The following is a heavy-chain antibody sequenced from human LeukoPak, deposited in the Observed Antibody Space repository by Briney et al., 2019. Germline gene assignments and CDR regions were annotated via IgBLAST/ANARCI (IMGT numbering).Heavy chain of an antibody. D-gene: IGHD3-3*01. J-gene: IGHJ4*02. CDR3: NREDMYYDFWSGLDY. V-gene: IGHV3-49*03. Sequence: PGGSLRLSCAASGFTFSDYYLTWIRQAPGKGLEWVGFIRSKVYGGTTEYAASVKGRFSISRDDSKSIAYLQMNSLKTEDTAVYYCNREDMYYDFWSGLDYWGQGTLVTVSS. CDR1: GFTFSDYY. CDR2: IRSKVYGGTT.